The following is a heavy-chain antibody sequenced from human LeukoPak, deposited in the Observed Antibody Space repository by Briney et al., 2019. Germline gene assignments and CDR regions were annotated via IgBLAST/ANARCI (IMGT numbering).Heavy chain of an antibody. V-gene: IGHV4-34*01. J-gene: IGHJ6*02. CDR3: ARAQYSSGWEYYYGMDV. D-gene: IGHD6-19*01. Sequence: SETLSLTCAVYGGSFSGYYWSWIRQPPGKGLEWIGEINHSGSTNYNPSLKSRVTISVDTSKNQFSLKLSSVTAADTAVYCCARAQYSSGWEYYYGMDVWGQGTTVTVSS. CDR1: GGSFSGYY. CDR2: INHSGST.